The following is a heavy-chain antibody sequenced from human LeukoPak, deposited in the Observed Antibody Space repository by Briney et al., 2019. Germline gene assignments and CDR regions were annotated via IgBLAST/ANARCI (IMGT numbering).Heavy chain of an antibody. CDR1: GYTFTKYL. CDR2: INPNGDAT. D-gene: IGHD1-20*01. CDR3: ARPLFCAFDNCGYWLDP. Sequence: GASVKVSCKTSGYTFTKYLIHWVRQAPGQGLEWVGTINPNGDATNYAPRLQGRLTLTQDTSTSTVYMELRGLTPDDTAVCYCARPLFCAFDNCGYWLDPWGPGTLVTVSS. V-gene: IGHV1-46*01. J-gene: IGHJ5*02.